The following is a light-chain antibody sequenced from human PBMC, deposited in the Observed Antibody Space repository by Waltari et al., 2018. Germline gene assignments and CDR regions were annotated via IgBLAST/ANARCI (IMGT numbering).Light chain of an antibody. CDR3: SSYTTSSVI. Sequence: QSALTQPASVSGSPGQSITISCTGTRSDVGGYDFVSWFQQHTGKAPKLVIYDVTKRPSGVSNRFSGSKSGNTASLTISGLQAEDEANYYCSSYTTSSVIFGGGTKLTVL. CDR1: RSDVGGYDF. CDR2: DVT. V-gene: IGLV2-14*03. J-gene: IGLJ2*01.